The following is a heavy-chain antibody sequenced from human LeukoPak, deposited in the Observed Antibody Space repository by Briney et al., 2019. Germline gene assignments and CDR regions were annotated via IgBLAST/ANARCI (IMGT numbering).Heavy chain of an antibody. D-gene: IGHD3-10*01. J-gene: IGHJ4*02. CDR2: IYYSGST. Sequence: SEAVSVTCIFSGCSISSSSYYWLWPRQPPGKGLVGIGSIYYSGSTYCNPSFRGRVTISVDTSKNQFSLKLSSVTAADTAGYSGARDRGYLDYFDYWGQGTLVTVSS. CDR1: GCSISSSSYY. V-gene: IGHV4-39*07. CDR3: ARDRGYLDYFDY.